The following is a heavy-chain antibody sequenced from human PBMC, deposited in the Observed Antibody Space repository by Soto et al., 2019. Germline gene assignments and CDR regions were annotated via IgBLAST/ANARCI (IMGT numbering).Heavy chain of an antibody. D-gene: IGHD5-12*01. Sequence: QVQLVESGGGVVQPGRSLRLSCAASGFTFSRFGIHWVRQAPGKGLGWVAVISYDGIDKNYADSVKGRFTISRENSKNMVYLQMNSLRAEDTAVYYCAKDLREMATIRPDYWGQGILVTVSS. CDR3: AKDLREMATIRPDY. J-gene: IGHJ4*02. CDR1: GFTFSRFG. V-gene: IGHV3-30*18. CDR2: ISYDGIDK.